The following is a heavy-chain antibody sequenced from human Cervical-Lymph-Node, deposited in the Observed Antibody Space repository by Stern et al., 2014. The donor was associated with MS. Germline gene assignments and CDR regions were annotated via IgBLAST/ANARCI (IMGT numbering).Heavy chain of an antibody. CDR1: GYTLTELS. CDR3: ATVDMVRGVMDY. Sequence: LVQPGASVKVSCKVSGYTLTELSMHWARQAPGKGLEWMGGFDPEDGETIYAQKFQGRVTMTEDTSTDTAYMELSSLRSEDTAVYYCATVDMVRGVMDYWGQGTLVTVSS. J-gene: IGHJ4*02. D-gene: IGHD3-10*01. V-gene: IGHV1-24*01. CDR2: FDPEDGET.